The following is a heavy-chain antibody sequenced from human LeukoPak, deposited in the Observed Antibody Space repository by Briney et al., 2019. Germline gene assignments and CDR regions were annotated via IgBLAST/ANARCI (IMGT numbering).Heavy chain of an antibody. CDR3: ARDARSDSSGYYSLDY. CDR1: GYTFTSYG. Sequence: ASVKVSCKASGYTFTSYGISWVRQAPGQGLEWMGWISAYNGNTNYAQKLQGRVTMTTDTSTSTAYMELRSLRSDDTAVYYCARDARSDSSGYYSLDYWGQGTLVTVSS. D-gene: IGHD3-22*01. V-gene: IGHV1-18*01. CDR2: ISAYNGNT. J-gene: IGHJ4*02.